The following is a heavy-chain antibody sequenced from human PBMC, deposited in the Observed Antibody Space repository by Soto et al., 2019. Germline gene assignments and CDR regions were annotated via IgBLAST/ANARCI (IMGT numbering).Heavy chain of an antibody. V-gene: IGHV3-NL1*01. CDR1: GFSFSTYG. CDR2: IYSGGTS. Sequence: PGGSLRLSCAASGFSFSTYGMHWVRQAPGKGLEWVSAIYSGGTSYHADSVKGRFAISRDNSKNTLYLQMDSLRAEDTAVYYCAKGKANGVFDCWGQGTLVTSPQ. CDR3: AKGKANGVFDC. J-gene: IGHJ4*02. D-gene: IGHD2-8*01.